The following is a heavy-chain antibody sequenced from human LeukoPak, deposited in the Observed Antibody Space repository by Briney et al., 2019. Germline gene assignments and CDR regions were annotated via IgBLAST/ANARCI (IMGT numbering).Heavy chain of an antibody. CDR1: GFTFSNAW. J-gene: IGHJ5*02. V-gene: IGHV3-15*07. CDR3: TTVFSQWLVLVDP. Sequence: KAGGSLRLSCAASGFTFSNAWMNWVRQAPGKGLEWVGRIKSKTDGGTTDYAAPVKGRFTISRDDSKNTLYLQMNSLKTEDTAVYYCTTVFSQWLVLVDPWGQGTLVTVSS. CDR2: IKSKTDGGTT. D-gene: IGHD6-19*01.